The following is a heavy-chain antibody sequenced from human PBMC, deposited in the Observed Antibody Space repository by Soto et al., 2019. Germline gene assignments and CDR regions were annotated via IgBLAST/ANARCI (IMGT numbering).Heavy chain of an antibody. V-gene: IGHV1-18*01. CDR2: ISGYNGNT. Sequence: QVQLVQSGAEVKKPGASVKVSCKASGYTFISYGVTWVRQAPGQGLEWMGWISGYNGNTRYAQKLQGRVTMTTDASKSTAYMELRSLRSDDTAVYYCARDLGAQIVAYWGQGTLVTVSS. D-gene: IGHD1-26*01. CDR1: GYTFISYG. J-gene: IGHJ4*02. CDR3: ARDLGAQIVAY.